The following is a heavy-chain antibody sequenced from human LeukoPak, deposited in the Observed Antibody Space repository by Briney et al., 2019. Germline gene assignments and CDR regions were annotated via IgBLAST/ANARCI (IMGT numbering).Heavy chain of an antibody. CDR3: ASIDRRDYGDYPINY. Sequence: PGGSLRLSCAVSGFTFSDYYMSWIRQAPGKGLEWVSYISSSSSYTNYADSVKGRFTISRDNAKNSLYLQMNSLRAEDTAVYYCASIDRRDYGDYPINYWGQGTLVTVSS. CDR2: ISSSSSYT. D-gene: IGHD4-17*01. CDR1: GFTFSDYY. J-gene: IGHJ4*02. V-gene: IGHV3-11*06.